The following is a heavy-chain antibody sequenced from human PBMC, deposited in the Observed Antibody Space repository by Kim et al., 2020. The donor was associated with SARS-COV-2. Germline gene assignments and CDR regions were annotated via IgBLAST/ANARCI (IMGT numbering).Heavy chain of an antibody. V-gene: IGHV4-31*02. Sequence: YHPYLKSRVTISVDTSKNQFSLKLSSVTAADTAVYYCCMVRGALGAFDIWGQGTMVTVSS. J-gene: IGHJ3*02. D-gene: IGHD3-10*01. CDR3: CMVRGALGAFDI.